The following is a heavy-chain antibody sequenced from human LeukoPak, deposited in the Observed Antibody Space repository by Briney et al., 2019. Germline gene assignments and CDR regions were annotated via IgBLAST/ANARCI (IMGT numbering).Heavy chain of an antibody. Sequence: ASVKVTCKASGYTFTSYGISWVRQAPGQGLEWMGWISAYNGNTNYAQKLQGRVTMTTDTSTSTAYMELRSLRSDDTAVYYCARCIAAAGVCYYGMDVWGQGTTVTVSS. V-gene: IGHV1-18*01. CDR2: ISAYNGNT. J-gene: IGHJ6*02. CDR1: GYTFTSYG. CDR3: ARCIAAAGVCYYGMDV. D-gene: IGHD6-13*01.